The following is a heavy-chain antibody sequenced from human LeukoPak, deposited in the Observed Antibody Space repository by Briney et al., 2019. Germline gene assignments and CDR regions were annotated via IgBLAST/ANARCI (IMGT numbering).Heavy chain of an antibody. J-gene: IGHJ2*01. CDR2: IYTFGST. Sequence: SETLSLTCTVSGGSMSGYYWSWIRQPPGKGLEWIGFIYTFGSTKYNPSLKSRVTISGDMSRRQFSLKLSSVTAADTAVYYCGRRTFYDTLTGYKYWYFDLWGRGTLVTVSS. D-gene: IGHD3-9*01. CDR1: GGSMSGYY. V-gene: IGHV4-4*09. CDR3: GRRTFYDTLTGYKYWYFDL.